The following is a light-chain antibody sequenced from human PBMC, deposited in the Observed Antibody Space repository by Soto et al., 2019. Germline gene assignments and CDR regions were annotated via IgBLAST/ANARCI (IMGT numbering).Light chain of an antibody. CDR1: SSDVGNYIF. Sequence: QSALTQPASVSGSPGQSITISCTVTSSDVGNYIFVSWYRQHPGKAPKLMIYDINNRPSGVSNRFSGSKSGNTASLTISGLQAEDEADYYCVSYTTSASYVFGTGTKVTVL. J-gene: IGLJ1*01. V-gene: IGLV2-14*01. CDR2: DIN. CDR3: VSYTTSASYV.